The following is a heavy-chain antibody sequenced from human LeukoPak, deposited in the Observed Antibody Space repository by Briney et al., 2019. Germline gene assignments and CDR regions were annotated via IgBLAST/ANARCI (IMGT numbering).Heavy chain of an antibody. CDR1: GGTFSSYA. CDR3: ARDLDPYCSGGSCPHY. D-gene: IGHD2-15*01. J-gene: IGHJ4*02. Sequence: ASVKVSCKASGGTFSSYAISWVRQAPGQGLEWMGGIIPIFGTANYAQKFQGRVTITADESTSTAYMELSSLRSEDTAVYYCARDLDPYCSGGSCPHYWGQGTLVTVSS. CDR2: IIPIFGTA. V-gene: IGHV1-69*13.